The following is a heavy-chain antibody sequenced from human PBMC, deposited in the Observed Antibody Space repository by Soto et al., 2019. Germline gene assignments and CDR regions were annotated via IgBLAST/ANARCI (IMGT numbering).Heavy chain of an antibody. CDR1: GGSFSGYY. CDR3: ARGGSSSPSWALRY. D-gene: IGHD6-6*01. CDR2: INHSGST. J-gene: IGHJ4*02. Sequence: QVQLQQWGAGLLKPSETLSLACAVYGGSFSGYYWTWIRQPPGKGLEWIGEINHSGSTNYNPSLKSRVTISVDTSKNQFSLRLTPVTAADTAVYYCARGGSSSPSWALRYWGQGTLVTVSS. V-gene: IGHV4-34*01.